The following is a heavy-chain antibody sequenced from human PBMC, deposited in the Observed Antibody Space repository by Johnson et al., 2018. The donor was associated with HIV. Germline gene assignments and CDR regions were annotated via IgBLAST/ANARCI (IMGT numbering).Heavy chain of an antibody. CDR2: ISSSGSTI. Sequence: VQLVESGGGVVQPGGSLRLSCIGSDFALGDYGVHWVRQAPGKGLEWVSYISSSGSTIYYADSVEGRFTISRDNAKNSLYLQMNSLRAEDTAVYYCARNGLIPAAKGVAFDIWGHGTTVTVSS. D-gene: IGHD2-2*01. CDR3: ARNGLIPAAKGVAFDI. J-gene: IGHJ3*02. CDR1: DFALGDYG. V-gene: IGHV3-48*04.